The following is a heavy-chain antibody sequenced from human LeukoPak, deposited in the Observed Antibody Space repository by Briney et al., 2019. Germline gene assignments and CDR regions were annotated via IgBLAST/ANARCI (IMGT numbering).Heavy chain of an antibody. CDR2: ISGSGGST. J-gene: IGHJ4*02. V-gene: IGHV3-23*01. CDR1: GFTFSSYA. D-gene: IGHD3-10*01. Sequence: GVLRLSCAASGFTFSSYAMSWVRQAPGKGLEWVSAISGSGGSTYYADSVKGRFTISRGNSKNTLYLQMNSLRAEDTAVYYCAKELRRHGSGDYWGQGTLVTVSS. CDR3: AKELRRHGSGDY.